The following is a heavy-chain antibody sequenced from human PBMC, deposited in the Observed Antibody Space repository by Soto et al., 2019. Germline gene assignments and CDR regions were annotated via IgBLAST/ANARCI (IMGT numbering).Heavy chain of an antibody. CDR3: ARSRGYYDTSGYYYY. CDR1: GGSISSSTW. D-gene: IGHD3-22*01. Sequence: QVQLQESGPGLVKPSGTLSLTCAVSGGSISSSTWWSWVRQPPGKGLEWIGDIYHGGSTHYNPSLKSRVTKSIDKSKNQFSLKLSSVTAADTAVYYCARSRGYYDTSGYYYYWGQGTLVTVSS. J-gene: IGHJ4*02. V-gene: IGHV4-4*02. CDR2: IYHGGST.